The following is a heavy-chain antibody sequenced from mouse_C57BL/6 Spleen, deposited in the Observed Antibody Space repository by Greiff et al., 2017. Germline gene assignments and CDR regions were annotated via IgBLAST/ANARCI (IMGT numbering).Heavy chain of an antibody. CDR2: IRNKANGYTT. J-gene: IGHJ2*01. CDR3: ARYHPYFDY. V-gene: IGHV7-3*01. CDR1: GFTFTDYY. Sequence: EVQLVESGGGLVQPGGSLSLSCAASGFTFTDYYMSWVRQPPGKALEWLGFIRNKANGYTTEYSASVKGRFTISRDNSQSILYLQVNALRAEDSATYYCARYHPYFDYWGQGTTLTVSS.